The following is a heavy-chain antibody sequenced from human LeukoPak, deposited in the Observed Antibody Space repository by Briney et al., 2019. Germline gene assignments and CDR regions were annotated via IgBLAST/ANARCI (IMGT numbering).Heavy chain of an antibody. Sequence: ASVKVSCKASGYTFTGYYMHWVRQAPGQGLEWMGWINPNSGGTNYAQKFQGRVTMTGDTSISTAYMELSRLRSDDTAVYYCARGMTGDDGFDYWGQGTLVTVSS. V-gene: IGHV1-2*02. J-gene: IGHJ4*02. CDR3: ARGMTGDDGFDY. CDR1: GYTFTGYY. CDR2: INPNSGGT. D-gene: IGHD7-27*01.